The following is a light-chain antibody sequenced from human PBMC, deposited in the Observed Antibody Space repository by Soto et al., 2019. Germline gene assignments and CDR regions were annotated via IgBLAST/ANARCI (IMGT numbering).Light chain of an antibody. CDR2: DAS. Sequence: AIQLTQSPSSLSASVGDRVTITCRASHDIASALAWYQQKPGKPPKLMIYDASTLEGGVPSRFSGSGSGTDFTLTISGLQPEDFATYYCQQFNYFRVTFSQGTRLEI. CDR3: QQFNYFRVT. J-gene: IGKJ5*01. CDR1: HDIASA. V-gene: IGKV1D-13*01.